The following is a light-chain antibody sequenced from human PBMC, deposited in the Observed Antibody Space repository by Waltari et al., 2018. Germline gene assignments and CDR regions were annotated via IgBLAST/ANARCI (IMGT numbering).Light chain of an antibody. J-gene: IGKJ1*01. CDR2: CAS. CDR3: QQYYGNPPT. Sequence: SVVYCCNKNNYLSSYQKKFGQPPKLLIYCASALETGVPDRFSGSGSGTDFTLTISSLQAEDVAIYHCQQYYGNPPTFGQGTKVEIK. CDR1: SVVYCCNKNNY. V-gene: IGKV4-1*01.